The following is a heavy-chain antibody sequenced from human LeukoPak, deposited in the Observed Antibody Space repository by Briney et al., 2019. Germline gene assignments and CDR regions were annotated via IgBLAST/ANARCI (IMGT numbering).Heavy chain of an antibody. CDR1: GESFSGYY. J-gene: IGHJ4*02. Sequence: PSETLSLTCVVYGESFSGYYWSWIRQPPGKGLEWIGEINQSGSTNYSPSLKSRVTISVDTSKNQFSLKLSSVTAADTAVYYCAREMVRGVTGDYWGQGTLVTVSS. V-gene: IGHV4-34*01. CDR2: INQSGST. CDR3: AREMVRGVTGDY. D-gene: IGHD3-10*01.